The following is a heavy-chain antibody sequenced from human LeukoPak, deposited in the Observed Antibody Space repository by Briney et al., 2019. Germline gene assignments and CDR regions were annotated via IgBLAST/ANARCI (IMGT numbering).Heavy chain of an antibody. J-gene: IGHJ4*02. CDR3: ARSQFGSGSFFDC. Sequence: GASVKVSCKASGYTFTSYDINWVRQATGQGLEWMGWMNPNSGDTGYAQKFQGRVTFTRDTSITTAYMELSSLTSEDAAVYYCARSQFGSGSFFDCWGQGTLVTVSS. V-gene: IGHV1-8*03. CDR1: GYTFTSYD. CDR2: MNPNSGDT. D-gene: IGHD3-10*01.